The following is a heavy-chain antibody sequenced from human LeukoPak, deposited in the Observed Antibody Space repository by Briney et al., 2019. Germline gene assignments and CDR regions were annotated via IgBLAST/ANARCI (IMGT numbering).Heavy chain of an antibody. Sequence: PGRSLRLSCAASGFTFSSYGMNWVRQAPGKGLEWVAVISYDGSNKYYADSVKGRFTISRDNSKNTLYLQMNSLRAEDTAVYYCAKDGTYYYGTGSSEFDYWGQGTLVTVSS. CDR2: ISYDGSNK. D-gene: IGHD3-10*01. CDR1: GFTFSSYG. V-gene: IGHV3-30*18. J-gene: IGHJ4*02. CDR3: AKDGTYYYGTGSSEFDY.